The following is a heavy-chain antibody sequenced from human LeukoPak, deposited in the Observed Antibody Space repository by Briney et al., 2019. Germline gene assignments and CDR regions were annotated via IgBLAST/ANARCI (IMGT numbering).Heavy chain of an antibody. V-gene: IGHV4-30-2*01. CDR1: GGSISSGGYS. Sequence: TPSETLSLTCAVSGGSISSGGYSWSWIRQPPGKGLEWIGYVYHSGSTYYNPSLKSRVTISVDRSKKQFSLKLGSVTAADTAVYYCARDPGSPRGYFDLWGRGTLVTVSS. D-gene: IGHD2-15*01. CDR2: VYHSGST. CDR3: ARDPGSPRGYFDL. J-gene: IGHJ2*01.